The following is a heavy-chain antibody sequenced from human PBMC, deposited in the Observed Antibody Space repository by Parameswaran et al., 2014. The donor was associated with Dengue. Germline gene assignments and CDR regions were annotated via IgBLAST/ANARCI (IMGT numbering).Heavy chain of an antibody. V-gene: IGHV4-34*01. CDR1: GGSFSGYY. J-gene: IGHJ5*02. CDR2: INHSGST. D-gene: IGHD2-2*02. Sequence: AGGSLRLSCAVYGGSFSGYYWSWIRQPPGKGLEWIGEINHSGSTNYNPSLKSRVTISVDTSKNQFSLKLSSVTAADTAVYYCARLGYCSSTSCYKYNWFDPWGQGTLVTVSS. CDR3: ARLGYCSSTSCYKYNWFDP.